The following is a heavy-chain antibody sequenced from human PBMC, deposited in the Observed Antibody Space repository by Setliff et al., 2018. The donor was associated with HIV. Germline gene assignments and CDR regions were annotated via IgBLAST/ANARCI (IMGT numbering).Heavy chain of an antibody. J-gene: IGHJ4*02. CDR3: ARGITVTGMTLND. V-gene: IGHV3-66*01. Sequence: GGSLRLSCAASGFTVSSNYMSWVRQAPGKGLEWVSVIYGGGTTHYADSVKGRFTASRDNAKNSLYLQMNSLRAEDTAIYFCARGITVTGMTLNDWGQGTLVTVSS. D-gene: IGHD6-19*01. CDR2: IYGGGTT. CDR1: GFTVSSNY.